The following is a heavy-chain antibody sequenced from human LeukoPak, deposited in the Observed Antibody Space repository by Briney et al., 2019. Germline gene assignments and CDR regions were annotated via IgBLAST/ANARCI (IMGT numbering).Heavy chain of an antibody. Sequence: VSVKASCKASGYTFTGYYMHWVRQAPGQGLEWMGWINPNGGGTNYAQKFQGRVTMTRDTSISTAYMDLSRLSSDDTAVYYCATLYGDYLGSDYWGQGTLVTVSS. V-gene: IGHV1-2*02. CDR3: ATLYGDYLGSDY. CDR2: INPNGGGT. CDR1: GYTFTGYY. J-gene: IGHJ4*02. D-gene: IGHD4-17*01.